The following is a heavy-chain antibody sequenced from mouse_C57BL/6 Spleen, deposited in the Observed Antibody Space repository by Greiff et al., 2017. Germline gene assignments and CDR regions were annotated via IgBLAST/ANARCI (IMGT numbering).Heavy chain of an antibody. CDR3: TRDGGLRRNYFDY. CDR2: ISSGGDYI. CDR1: GFTFSSYA. Sequence: EVKVEESGEGLVKPGGSLKLSCAASGFTFSSYAMSWVRQTPEKRLEWVAYISSGGDYIYYADTVKGRFTISRDNARNTLYLQMSSLKSEDTAMYYCTRDGGLRRNYFDYWGQGTTLTVSS. V-gene: IGHV5-9-1*02. J-gene: IGHJ2*01. D-gene: IGHD1-1*01.